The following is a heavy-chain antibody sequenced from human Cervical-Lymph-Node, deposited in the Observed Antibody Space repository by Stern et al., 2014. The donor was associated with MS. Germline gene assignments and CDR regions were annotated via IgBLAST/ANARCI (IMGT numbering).Heavy chain of an antibody. J-gene: IGHJ5*02. CDR2: IYYSGST. Sequence: QVQLQESGPGLVKPSETLSLTCTVSGGSISSYYWSWIRQPPGKGLEWIGYIYYSGSTNYNPSLKSRVTISVDTSKNQFSLKLSSVTAADTAVYYCARGSDFWTSWFDPWGQGTLVTVSS. D-gene: IGHD3-3*01. V-gene: IGHV4-59*01. CDR1: GGSISSYY. CDR3: ARGSDFWTSWFDP.